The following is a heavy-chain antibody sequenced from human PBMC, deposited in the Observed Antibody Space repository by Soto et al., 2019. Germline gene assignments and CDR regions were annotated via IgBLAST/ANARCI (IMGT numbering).Heavy chain of an antibody. CDR2: IYYSGST. CDR3: ASNTYTYGESNF. D-gene: IGHD4-17*01. Sequence: PSETLSLTCTVSGGSVSSYYWSWIRQPPGKGLEWIGYIYYSGSTNYNPSLKSRVTISVDTSKNQFSLKLSSVTAADTAVYYCASNTYTYGESNFWGQGTTVTVSS. CDR1: GGSVSSYY. J-gene: IGHJ6*02. V-gene: IGHV4-59*02.